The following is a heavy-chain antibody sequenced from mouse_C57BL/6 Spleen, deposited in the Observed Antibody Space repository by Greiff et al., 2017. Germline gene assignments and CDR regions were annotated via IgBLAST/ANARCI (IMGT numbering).Heavy chain of an antibody. J-gene: IGHJ3*01. CDR1: GYTFTDYE. D-gene: IGHD1-1*01. V-gene: IGHV1-15*01. Sequence: QVQLKESGAELVRPGASVTLSCKASGYTFTDYEMHWVKQTPVHGLEWIGAIDPETGGTAYNQKFKGKAILTADKSSSTAYMELRSLTSEDAAVYYCTSSFTTVVATGAVGFAYWGQGTLVTVSA. CDR3: TSSFTTVVATGAVGFAY. CDR2: IDPETGGT.